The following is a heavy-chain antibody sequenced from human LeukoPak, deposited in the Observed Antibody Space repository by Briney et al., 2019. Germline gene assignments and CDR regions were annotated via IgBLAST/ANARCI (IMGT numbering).Heavy chain of an antibody. Sequence: GGSLRLSCAASGFTFSNYWMHWVRQAPGKGLVWVSRINSDGSGTSYADSVKGRFTISTDNSKNTLYLQMNSLRAEDTAVYYCAKDRYYGSGSYLGAFDIWGQGTMVTVSS. V-gene: IGHV3-74*01. CDR3: AKDRYYGSGSYLGAFDI. CDR1: GFTFSNYW. D-gene: IGHD3-10*01. J-gene: IGHJ3*02. CDR2: INSDGSGT.